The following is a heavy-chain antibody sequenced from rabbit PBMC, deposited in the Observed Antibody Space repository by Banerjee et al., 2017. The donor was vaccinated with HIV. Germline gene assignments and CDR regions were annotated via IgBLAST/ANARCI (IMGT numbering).Heavy chain of an antibody. CDR1: GFDFSSNA. Sequence: QEQLEESGGDLVKPGASLTLTCTASGFDFSSNAMCWVRQAPGKGLEWIGCIYTGSGSTYYASWAKGRFTISKASSTTVTLQMTSLTAADTATYFCARDLAGVIGWNFNLRGQGTLVTVS. D-gene: IGHD4-1*01. CDR2: IYTGSGST. CDR3: ARDLAGVIGWNFNL. J-gene: IGHJ4*01. V-gene: IGHV1S45*01.